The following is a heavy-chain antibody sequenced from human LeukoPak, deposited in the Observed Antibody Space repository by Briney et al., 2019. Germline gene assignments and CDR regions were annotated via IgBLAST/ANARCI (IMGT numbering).Heavy chain of an antibody. CDR1: GXSISSYY. Sequence: SETLSLTCTVSGXSISSYYWSWIRQPPGKGLDWIGYIYYSGSTNYNPSLKSRVTISVDTSKNQFSLKLSSVTAADTAVYYCARGSGSYDYWGQGTLVTVSS. CDR3: ARGSGSYDY. D-gene: IGHD1-26*01. J-gene: IGHJ4*02. CDR2: IYYSGST. V-gene: IGHV4-59*01.